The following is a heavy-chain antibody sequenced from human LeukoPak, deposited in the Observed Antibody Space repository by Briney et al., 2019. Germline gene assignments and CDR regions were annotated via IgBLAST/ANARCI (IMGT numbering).Heavy chain of an antibody. CDR3: AKGKTYYYDSSGYFLDY. Sequence: GGSLRLSCAASGFTFSSYELNWVRQAPGKGLEWVSAISGSGVSTYYADSVKGRFTISRDNSKNTLYLQMNSLRADDTAVYYCAKGKTYYYDSSGYFLDYWGQGTLVTV. V-gene: IGHV3-23*01. J-gene: IGHJ4*02. CDR2: ISGSGVST. D-gene: IGHD3-22*01. CDR1: GFTFSSYE.